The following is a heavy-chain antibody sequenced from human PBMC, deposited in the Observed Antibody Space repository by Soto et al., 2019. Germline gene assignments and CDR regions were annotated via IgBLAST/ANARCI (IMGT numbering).Heavy chain of an antibody. CDR3: ARDGSYYYGSGDFDY. CDR1: GYTFTSYA. Sequence: ASVKVSCKASGYTFTSYAMHWVRQAPGQRLEWMGWINAGNGNTKYSQKFQGRVTITRDTSTSTAYMELSSLRSDDTAVYYCARDGSYYYGSGDFDYWGQGTLVTVSS. J-gene: IGHJ4*02. V-gene: IGHV1-3*01. CDR2: INAGNGNT. D-gene: IGHD3-10*01.